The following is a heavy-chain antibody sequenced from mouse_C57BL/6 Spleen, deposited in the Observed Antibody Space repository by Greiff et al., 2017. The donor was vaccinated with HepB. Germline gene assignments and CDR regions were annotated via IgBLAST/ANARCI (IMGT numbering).Heavy chain of an antibody. CDR1: GFNIKDYY. V-gene: IGHV14-2*01. CDR3: GRGDYDRDAEFAY. J-gene: IGHJ3*01. Sequence: EVQLQEPGAELVKPGASVKLSCTASGFNIKDYYMHWVKQRTEQGLEWIGRIDPDDGETKYATKFQGKATITADTSSNTASLPLSSLTSEDTAVYYCGRGDYDRDAEFAYWGQGTLVTVSA. D-gene: IGHD2-4*01. CDR2: IDPDDGET.